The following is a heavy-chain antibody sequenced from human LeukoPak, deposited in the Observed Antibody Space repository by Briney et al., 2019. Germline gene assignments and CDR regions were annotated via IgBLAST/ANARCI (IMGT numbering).Heavy chain of an antibody. D-gene: IGHD2-15*01. CDR1: GFTFSSYA. CDR3: ARDLRWYITNWFDP. CDR2: ISYDESDK. V-gene: IGHV3-30*04. Sequence: PGRSLRLSCAASGFTFSSYAMHWVRQAPGKGLEWVALISYDESDKYYADSVKGRFTISRDNSKNTLYLQMNSLRAEDTAVYYCARDLRWYITNWFDPWGQGTLVTVSS. J-gene: IGHJ5*02.